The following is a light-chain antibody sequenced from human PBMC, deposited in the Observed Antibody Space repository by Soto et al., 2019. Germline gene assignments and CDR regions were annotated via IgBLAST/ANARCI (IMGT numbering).Light chain of an antibody. V-gene: IGKV4-1*01. CDR1: QSVLYSTNNKNY. CDR2: WAA. Sequence: DIVMTQSPDSLAVSLGERATINCKSSQSVLYSTNNKNYLAWYQQKPGQPPKLLIYWAATLESGVPDRFSVSGSGTDFTLTISSLQAEDVAVYYCQQYYITPLTFGGGTKVEIK. CDR3: QQYYITPLT. J-gene: IGKJ4*01.